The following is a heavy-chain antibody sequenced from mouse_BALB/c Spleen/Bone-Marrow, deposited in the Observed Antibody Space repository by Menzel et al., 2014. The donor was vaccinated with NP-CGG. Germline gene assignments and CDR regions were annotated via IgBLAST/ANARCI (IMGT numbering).Heavy chain of an antibody. D-gene: IGHD2-1*01. CDR1: GFNIKDTY. Sequence: EGKRKESEAELVKPGASVKLSCTASGFNIKDTYMHWVKQRPEQGLEWIGRIDPANGNTKYDPKFQGKATITADTSSNTAYLQLISLTSEDTAVYYCARNGNYGAWFAYWGQGTLVTVSA. V-gene: IGHV14-3*02. CDR2: IDPANGNT. CDR3: ARNGNYGAWFAY. J-gene: IGHJ3*01.